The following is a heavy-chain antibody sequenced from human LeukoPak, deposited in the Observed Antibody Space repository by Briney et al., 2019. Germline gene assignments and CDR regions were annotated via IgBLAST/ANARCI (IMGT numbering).Heavy chain of an antibody. V-gene: IGHV3-23*01. Sequence: GGSLRLSCAASGFTVSSNYMSWVRQAPGKGLEWVSGISGSGDSTFYADSVKGRFTISRDTLKSTLYLQMRSLRIEDTAIYYCARADRSGWHLDAFDIWGQGTKVTVSS. CDR1: GFTVSSNY. CDR2: ISGSGDST. CDR3: ARADRSGWHLDAFDI. D-gene: IGHD6-19*01. J-gene: IGHJ3*02.